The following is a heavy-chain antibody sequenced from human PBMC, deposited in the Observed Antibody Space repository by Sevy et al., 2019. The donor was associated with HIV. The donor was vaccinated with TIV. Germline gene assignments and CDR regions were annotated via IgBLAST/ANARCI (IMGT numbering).Heavy chain of an antibody. CDR1: GFSFNSYA. D-gene: IGHD7-27*01. CDR3: AKNGAHWGYFDY. Sequence: GGSLRLSCAASGFSFNSYAMSWVRQAPGKGLEWVSVISGIGDRTYYADSMKGRLTISRDNSKNMLYLQMNSLRAEDTAVYYCAKNGAHWGYFDYWGQGTLVTVSS. V-gene: IGHV3-23*01. J-gene: IGHJ4*02. CDR2: ISGIGDRT.